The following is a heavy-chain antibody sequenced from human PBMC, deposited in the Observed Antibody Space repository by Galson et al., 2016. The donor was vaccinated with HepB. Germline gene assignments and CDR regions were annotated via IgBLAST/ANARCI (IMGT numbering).Heavy chain of an antibody. D-gene: IGHD3-16*01. CDR3: AIGAGWLFDY. Sequence: SLRLSCAVSPFTSSRKWMSWVRQAPGKGLEWLAIMNVDGSEINYVDSVKGRFSISRDNAKNSLYLQMDNLRAEDTAVYYCAIGAGWLFDYWGQGTLVTVSS. V-gene: IGHV3-7*03. CDR1: PFTSSRKW. CDR2: MNVDGSEI. J-gene: IGHJ4*02.